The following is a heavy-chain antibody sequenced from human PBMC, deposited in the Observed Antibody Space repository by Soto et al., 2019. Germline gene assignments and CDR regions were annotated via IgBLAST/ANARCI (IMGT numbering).Heavy chain of an antibody. CDR2: LNPNTGAT. CDR3: ARQSCSSTSCFYDY. V-gene: IGHV1-2*02. Sequence: ASVKVTCKASGYTFTSYGISWVRQAPGQGLEWMGWLNPNTGATDFAQRFQGRVTLTSDTSISTAYMELSRLTSDDTAVFYCARQSCSSTSCFYDYWGPGTLVTVSS. D-gene: IGHD2-2*01. CDR1: GYTFTSYG. J-gene: IGHJ4*02.